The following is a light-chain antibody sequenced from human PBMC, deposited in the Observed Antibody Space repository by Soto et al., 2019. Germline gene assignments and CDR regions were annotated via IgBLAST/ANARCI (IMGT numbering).Light chain of an antibody. J-gene: IGKJ1*01. V-gene: IGKV3-20*01. CDR3: QHYVTSPKT. Sequence: EIVLTQSPGTLALSPGESATLSCRASQSVSSSYLAWYQQKPGQAPRLLIYGASSRATGIPDRFSGSGSGTDFTLTISRLEPEDFAVYYCQHYVTSPKTFGQGTKVEIK. CDR1: QSVSSSY. CDR2: GAS.